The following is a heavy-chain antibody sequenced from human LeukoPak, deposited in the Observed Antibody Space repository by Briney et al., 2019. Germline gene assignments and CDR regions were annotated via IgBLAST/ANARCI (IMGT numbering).Heavy chain of an antibody. Sequence: GGSLRLSCSASGFTFSSYAMSWVRQAPGKGLEWVSSISLRGADANYADSVKGRFTISRDDSKNALYLQMSSLRAEDTAVYFCARRGCYGGNCYPCDYWGRGTLVTVSS. D-gene: IGHD2-21*02. CDR3: ARRGCYGGNCYPCDY. CDR2: ISLRGADA. V-gene: IGHV3-23*01. J-gene: IGHJ4*02. CDR1: GFTFSSYA.